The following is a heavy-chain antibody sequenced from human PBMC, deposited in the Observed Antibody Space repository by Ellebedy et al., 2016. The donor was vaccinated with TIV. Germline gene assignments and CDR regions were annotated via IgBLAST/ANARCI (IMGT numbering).Heavy chain of an antibody. J-gene: IGHJ6*02. CDR3: ARAGGLLYEKRGGAGYGMDV. CDR2: ISYDGGDE. Sequence: PGGSLRLSCAASGIPFNSYAMHWVRQAPGKGLEWVTVISYDGGDEYYADSVKGRFTISRNNSKNTLYRQMNSLRAEDPAVYYRARAGGLLYEKRGGAGYGMDVWGQGTTVTVSS. D-gene: IGHD2-2*02. CDR1: GIPFNSYA. V-gene: IGHV3-30-3*01.